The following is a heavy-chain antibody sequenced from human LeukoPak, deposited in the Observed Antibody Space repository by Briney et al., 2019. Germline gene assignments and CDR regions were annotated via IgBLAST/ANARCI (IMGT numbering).Heavy chain of an antibody. CDR3: ARENSNYYYYYGMDV. Sequence: AGGSLRLSCAASRFTFSTYWMTWVRQAPGKGLEWVANIKEDGSAKYYVDSVKGRFTISRDNAKNSLYLQMNSLRAEDTAVYYCARENSNYYYYYGMDVWGQGTTVTVSS. V-gene: IGHV3-7*01. CDR1: RFTFSTYW. D-gene: IGHD4-11*01. J-gene: IGHJ6*02. CDR2: IKEDGSAK.